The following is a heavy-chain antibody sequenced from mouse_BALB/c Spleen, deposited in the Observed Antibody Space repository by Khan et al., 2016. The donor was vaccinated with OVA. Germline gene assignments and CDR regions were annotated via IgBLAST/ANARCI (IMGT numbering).Heavy chain of an antibody. Sequence: QVRLQQSGAELARPGASVKLSCKASGYIFTDYNINWMRQRTGQGLEWIGEIYPGSDNTYYNERFKGKVTLTVDKSSSTAYMHLSSLTSEDSAVYFCTREWAAWFPYWGQGTLVTVSA. V-gene: IGHV1-77*01. CDR2: IYPGSDNT. CDR3: TREWAAWFPY. CDR1: GYIFTDYN. J-gene: IGHJ3*01.